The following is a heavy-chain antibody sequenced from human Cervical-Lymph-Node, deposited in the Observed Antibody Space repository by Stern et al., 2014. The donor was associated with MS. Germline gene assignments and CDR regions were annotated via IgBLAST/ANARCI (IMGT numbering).Heavy chain of an antibody. D-gene: IGHD5-24*01. J-gene: IGHJ4*02. CDR1: GFTFSSYW. Sequence: EVHLVESGGGLVQPGGSLRLSCAASGFTFSSYWMHWVRQAPGKGLGWVSRINSDGSSTNYADSVKGRFTISRDNAKNTLYLQMNSLRAEDTAVYYCASTHFANLDYWGQGTLVTVSS. CDR2: INSDGSST. V-gene: IGHV3-74*02. CDR3: ASTHFANLDY.